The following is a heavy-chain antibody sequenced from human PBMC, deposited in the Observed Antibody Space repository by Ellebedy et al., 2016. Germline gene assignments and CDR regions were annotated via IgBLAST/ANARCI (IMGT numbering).Heavy chain of an antibody. J-gene: IGHJ4*02. V-gene: IGHV1-8*01. CDR3: AREPVKTRMTGNFDY. CDR2: MNPNSGNT. CDR1: GYSFSNYD. Sequence: ASVKVSXXASGYSFSNYDVNWVRQAPGQGLEWMGWMNPNSGNTGYAQKFQGRVTMSRDSFISTAYMELRGLRSEDTAVYYCAREPVKTRMTGNFDYWGQGTLVTVSS. D-gene: IGHD2/OR15-2a*01.